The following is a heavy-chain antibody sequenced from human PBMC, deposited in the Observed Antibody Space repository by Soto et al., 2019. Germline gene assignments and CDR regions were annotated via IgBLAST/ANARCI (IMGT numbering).Heavy chain of an antibody. J-gene: IGHJ4*02. CDR1: GFTFSSYG. V-gene: IGHV3-33*01. D-gene: IGHD4-17*01. CDR2: IWYDGSNK. Sequence: QVQLVASGGGVVQPGRSLRLSCAASGFTFSSYGMHWVRQAPGKGLEWVAVIWYDGSNKYYADSVKGRFTISRDNSKNTLYLQMNSLRAEDTAVYYCARDGDYGGNSGLYWGQGTLVTVSS. CDR3: ARDGDYGGNSGLY.